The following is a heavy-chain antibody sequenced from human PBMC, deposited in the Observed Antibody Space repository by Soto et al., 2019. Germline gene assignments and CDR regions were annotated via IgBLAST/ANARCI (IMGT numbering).Heavy chain of an antibody. CDR2: ISGSGGST. CDR3: AKSRRWLQFNFDY. D-gene: IGHD5-12*01. CDR1: GFTFSSYA. Sequence: PVGSLRLSCAASGFTFSSYAMSWVRQAPGKGLEWVSAISGSGGSTYYADSVKGRFTISRDNSKNTLYLQMNSLRAEDTAVYYCAKSRRWLQFNFDYWGQGTLVTVSS. V-gene: IGHV3-23*01. J-gene: IGHJ4*02.